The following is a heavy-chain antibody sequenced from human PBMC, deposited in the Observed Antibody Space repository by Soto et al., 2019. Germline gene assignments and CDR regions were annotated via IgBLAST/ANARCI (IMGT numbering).Heavy chain of an antibody. CDR2: IIPIFGTA. CDR1: GGTFSSYA. J-gene: IGHJ3*02. D-gene: IGHD6-13*01. V-gene: IGHV1-69*13. CDR3: ARGRTPGRGYSSSWWGPSGGAFDI. Sequence: ASVKVSCKASGGTFSSYAISWVRQAPGQGLEWMGGIIPIFGTANYAQKFQGRVTITADESTSTAYMELSSLRSEDTAVYYCARGRTPGRGYSSSWWGPSGGAFDIWGQGTMVTVSS.